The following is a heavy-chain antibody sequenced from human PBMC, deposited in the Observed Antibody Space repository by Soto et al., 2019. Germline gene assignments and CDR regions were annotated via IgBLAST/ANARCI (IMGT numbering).Heavy chain of an antibody. Sequence: QVQLVESGGGVVQPGRSLRLSCAASGFTFSSYAMHWVRQAPGKGLEWVAVISYDGSNKYYADSVKGRFTISRDNSKNTLYLQMNSLRAEDTAVYYCARVVAVLRFLEEGAFDIWGQGTMVTVSS. D-gene: IGHD3-3*01. J-gene: IGHJ3*02. V-gene: IGHV3-30-3*01. CDR1: GFTFSSYA. CDR3: ARVVAVLRFLEEGAFDI. CDR2: ISYDGSNK.